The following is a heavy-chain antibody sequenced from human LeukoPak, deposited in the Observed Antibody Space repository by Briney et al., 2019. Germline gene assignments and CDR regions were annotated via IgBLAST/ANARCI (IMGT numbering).Heavy chain of an antibody. J-gene: IGHJ4*02. CDR3: AKDLVGTRQWLVQVGYYFDY. CDR1: RFTVSSNY. V-gene: IGHV3-23*01. D-gene: IGHD6-19*01. Sequence: GGSLRLSCAASRFTVSSNYMSWVRQAPGKGLEWVSAISGSGGSTYYADSVKGRFTISRDNSKNTLYLQMNSLRAEDTAVYYCAKDLVGTRQWLVQVGYYFDYWGQGTLVTVSS. CDR2: ISGSGGST.